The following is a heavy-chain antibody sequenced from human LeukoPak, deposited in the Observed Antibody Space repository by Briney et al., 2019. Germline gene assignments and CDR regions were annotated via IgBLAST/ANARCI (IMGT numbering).Heavy chain of an antibody. Sequence: GASVKVSCKASGYTFTSYYMHWVRQAPGLGLEWMGIINPSGGSTSYAQKFQGRVTMTRDTSTSTVYMELSSLRSEDTAVYYCARREGSDYDSSGYLDYWGQGTLVTVSS. CDR1: GYTFTSYY. V-gene: IGHV1-46*01. D-gene: IGHD3-22*01. CDR2: INPSGGST. J-gene: IGHJ4*02. CDR3: ARREGSDYDSSGYLDY.